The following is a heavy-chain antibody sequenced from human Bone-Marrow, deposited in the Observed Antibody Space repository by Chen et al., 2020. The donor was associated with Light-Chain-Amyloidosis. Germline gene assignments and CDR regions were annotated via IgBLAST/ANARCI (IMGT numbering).Heavy chain of an antibody. CDR2: IYPDDSDA. CDR1: GYPFPNYG. J-gene: IGHJ4*02. CDR3: ARRRDGYNFDY. Sequence: EVQLEQSGPEVKKPGECLKLSCKGSGYPFPNYGIGWVRQMPGKGLEWMGVIYPDDSDARYSPSFEGQVTISADKSITTAYLQWRSLKASDTAMYYCARRRDGYNFDYWGQGTLVTVSS. D-gene: IGHD5-12*01. V-gene: IGHV5-51*01.